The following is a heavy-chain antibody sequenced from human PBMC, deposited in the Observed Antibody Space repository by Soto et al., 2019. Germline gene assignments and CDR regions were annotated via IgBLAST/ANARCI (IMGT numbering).Heavy chain of an antibody. J-gene: IGHJ4*02. Sequence: EVQLVESGGGLVQPGGSLRLSCAASGFSISDCSMNWVRRAPGKGLEWISYISTNNDAIYYADSVKGRFTISRDNARNALYQQMNSLRAEDTALYYCASVLGSRRSGSYPSYWGQGTLVTVSS. CDR2: ISTNNDAI. CDR1: GFSISDCS. D-gene: IGHD3-10*01. V-gene: IGHV3-48*01. CDR3: ASVLGSRRSGSYPSY.